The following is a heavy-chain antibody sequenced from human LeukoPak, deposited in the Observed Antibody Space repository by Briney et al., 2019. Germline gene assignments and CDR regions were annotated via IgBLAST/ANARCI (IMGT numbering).Heavy chain of an antibody. D-gene: IGHD5-18*01. Sequence: SETLSLTCTVSGGSISSYYWSWIRQPPGKGLEWIGYIYYSGSTNYNPSLKSRVTISVDTSKNQFSLKLSSVTAADTAVYYCARHMVGYSYGYYFDYWGQGTLVTVFS. V-gene: IGHV4-59*08. CDR1: GGSISSYY. J-gene: IGHJ4*02. CDR2: IYYSGST. CDR3: ARHMVGYSYGYYFDY.